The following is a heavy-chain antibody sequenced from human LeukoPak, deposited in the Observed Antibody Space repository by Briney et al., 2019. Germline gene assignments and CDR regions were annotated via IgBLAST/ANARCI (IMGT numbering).Heavy chain of an antibody. CDR2: IKQDGTEE. Sequence: PGGSLRLSCVASGFTFSSSWMSWVRRAPGKGLEWVANIKQDGTEEYYVDSVKGRFTISRDNAKNSLYLQMNNLRVEDTAMYYCAGGTGFIIKDWGQGTLVTVSS. D-gene: IGHD3-9*01. J-gene: IGHJ4*02. CDR1: GFTFSSSW. V-gene: IGHV3-7*03. CDR3: AGGTGFIIKD.